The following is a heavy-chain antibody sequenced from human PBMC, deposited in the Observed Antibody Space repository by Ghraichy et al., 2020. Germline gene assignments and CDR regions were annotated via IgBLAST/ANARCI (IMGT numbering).Heavy chain of an antibody. D-gene: IGHD2/OR15-2a*01. CDR3: AREGKNFDC. Sequence: GGSLRLSCAASGFTFGFTFSNSAIIWARQAPGKGLQWVSGIGGSGGGTYYADSVKGRFTISRDNSKNTVHIKMNSMREEDTAIYYCAREGKNFDCWGQG. CDR1: GFTFGFTFSNSA. CDR2: IGGSGGGT. V-gene: IGHV3-23*01. J-gene: IGHJ4*02.